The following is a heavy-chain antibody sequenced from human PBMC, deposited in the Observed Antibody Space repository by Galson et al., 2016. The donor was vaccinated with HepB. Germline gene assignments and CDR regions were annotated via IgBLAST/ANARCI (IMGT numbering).Heavy chain of an antibody. CDR1: GVAFTSYA. Sequence: SLRLSCAASGVAFTSYAMTWVRQVPGKGLEWVSTITGSGGHTYYVDSVKGRFTISRDNSRNNRYLQMNNLRAEETAVYYCAKDEFRGESGSHQGSYFGMNVLGQGTTVTVSS. V-gene: IGHV3-23*01. CDR3: AKDEFRGESGSHQGSYFGMNV. CDR2: ITGSGGHT. D-gene: IGHD3-10*01. J-gene: IGHJ6*02.